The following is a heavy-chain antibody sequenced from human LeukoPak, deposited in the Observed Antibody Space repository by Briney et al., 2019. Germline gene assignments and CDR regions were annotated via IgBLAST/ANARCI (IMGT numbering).Heavy chain of an antibody. CDR3: ARAPLPSDTGFDY. CDR1: GGTFSRYA. D-gene: IGHD1-14*01. J-gene: IGHJ4*02. CDR2: IIPIFGTA. V-gene: IGHV1-69*13. Sequence: SVKVSCKASGGTFSRYAISWVRQAPGQGLEWMGGIIPIFGTANYAQKFQGRVTITADESTSTAYMELSSLGSEDTAVYYCARAPLPSDTGFDYWGQGTLVTVSS.